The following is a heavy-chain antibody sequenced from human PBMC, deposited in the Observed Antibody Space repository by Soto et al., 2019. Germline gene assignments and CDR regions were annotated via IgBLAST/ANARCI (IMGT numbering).Heavy chain of an antibody. CDR2: INHSGST. V-gene: IGHV4-34*01. CDR3: ARAQEGATGGWFDP. Sequence: KPSETLSLTCAVYGGSFSGYYWSWIRQPPGKGLEWIGEINHSGSTNYNPALKRRVTISVDTSKNQFSLKLSSVTAADTAVYYCARAQEGATGGWFDPWGQGTLVTVSS. J-gene: IGHJ5*02. D-gene: IGHD1-26*01. CDR1: GGSFSGYY.